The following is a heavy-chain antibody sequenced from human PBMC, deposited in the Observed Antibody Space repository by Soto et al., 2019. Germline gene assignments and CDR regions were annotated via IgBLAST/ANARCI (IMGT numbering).Heavy chain of an antibody. Sequence: QVQLQESGPGLVKPSQTLSLTCTVSGGSISNGDYYWSWIRQPPGKGLEWIGYIFYSGSTYYNPSLTSLLTISLDSSDSRFSLKLSSVTAADTAVSFCASVRHWTSSTCYTFDYWGQGTLVTVSS. V-gene: IGHV4-30-4*01. D-gene: IGHD2-2*02. CDR2: IFYSGST. CDR1: GGSISNGDYY. J-gene: IGHJ4*02. CDR3: ASVRHWTSSTCYTFDY.